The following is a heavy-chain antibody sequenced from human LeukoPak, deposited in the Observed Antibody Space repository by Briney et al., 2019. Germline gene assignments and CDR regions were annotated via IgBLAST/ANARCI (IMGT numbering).Heavy chain of an antibody. Sequence: GGSLRLSCAASGFTFCSYGMHWVRQAPGKGLEWVAVIWYDGSNKYYADSVKGRFTISRDNSKNTLYLQMNSLRAEDTAVYYCARGGDITGTTDYFDYWGQGTLVTVSS. V-gene: IGHV3-33*01. CDR3: ARGGDITGTTDYFDY. CDR1: GFTFCSYG. D-gene: IGHD1-7*01. CDR2: IWYDGSNK. J-gene: IGHJ4*02.